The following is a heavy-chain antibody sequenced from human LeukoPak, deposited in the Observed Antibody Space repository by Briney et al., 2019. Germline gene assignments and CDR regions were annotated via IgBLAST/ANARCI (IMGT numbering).Heavy chain of an antibody. D-gene: IGHD2-21*02. Sequence: PGGSLRLSCAASGFTFDDYAMHWVRQAPGKGLEWVSGISWNSGSIGYADPVKGRFTISRDNAKNSLYLQMNSLRAEDTALYYCAKALGSVTPYYFDYWSQGTLVTVSS. CDR2: ISWNSGSI. CDR3: AKALGSVTPYYFDY. J-gene: IGHJ4*02. V-gene: IGHV3-9*01. CDR1: GFTFDDYA.